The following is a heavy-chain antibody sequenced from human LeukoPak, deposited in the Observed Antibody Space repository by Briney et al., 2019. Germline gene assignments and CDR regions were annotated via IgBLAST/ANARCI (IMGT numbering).Heavy chain of an antibody. CDR1: GGSISSYY. V-gene: IGHV4-34*01. CDR2: INHSGST. Sequence: SETLSLTCTVSGGSISSYYWSWIRQPPGKGLEWIGEINHSGSTNYNPSLKSRVTISVDTSKNQFSLKLSSVTAADTAVYYCARLLGTKVDYWGQGTLVTVSS. CDR3: ARLLGTKVDY. J-gene: IGHJ4*02. D-gene: IGHD2-8*01.